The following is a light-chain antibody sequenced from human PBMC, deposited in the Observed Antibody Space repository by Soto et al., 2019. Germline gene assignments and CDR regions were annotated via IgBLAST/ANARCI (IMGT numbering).Light chain of an antibody. CDR2: GAS. CDR3: QQCGSSPET. J-gene: IGKJ1*01. V-gene: IGKV3-20*01. CDR1: QSISSTF. Sequence: DIVLTQSPGTLSLSPGQRATLSCRASQSISSTFLAWYQQKPGQAPRLLIYGASSRATGIPDRFSGSGSGTEFTLTISRLEPEDFAVYYCQQCGSSPETFGQGTKVEIK.